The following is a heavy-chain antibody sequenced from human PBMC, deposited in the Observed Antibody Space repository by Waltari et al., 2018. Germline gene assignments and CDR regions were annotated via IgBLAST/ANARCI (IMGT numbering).Heavy chain of an antibody. D-gene: IGHD2-8*01. CDR3: AREGLMVANDAFDI. CDR1: GFPFSSYA. J-gene: IGHJ3*02. CDR2: ISYDGSNK. V-gene: IGHV3-30-3*01. Sequence: QVQLVESGGGVVQPGRSLRLSCAASGFPFSSYAMHWVRQAPGKGLEWVAVISYDGSNKYYADSVKGRFTISRDNSKNTLYLQMNSLRAEDTAVYYCAREGLMVANDAFDIWGQGTMVTVSS.